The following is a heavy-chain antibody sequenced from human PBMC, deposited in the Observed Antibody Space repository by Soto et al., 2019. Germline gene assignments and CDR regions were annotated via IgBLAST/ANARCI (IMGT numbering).Heavy chain of an antibody. D-gene: IGHD3-9*01. V-gene: IGHV3-30*03. J-gene: IGHJ4*02. CDR1: GFTFRTYG. CDR2: ISYDGSNK. CDR3: AIGHLHYFDGLPFDY. Sequence: GGSLRLSCAASGFTFRTYGMHWVRQAPGKGLEWVAVISYDGSNKYYADSVKGRFTISRDNSKNTLYLQMNSLRAGDTAVYNCAIGHLHYFDGLPFDYWGQGTLVTVSS.